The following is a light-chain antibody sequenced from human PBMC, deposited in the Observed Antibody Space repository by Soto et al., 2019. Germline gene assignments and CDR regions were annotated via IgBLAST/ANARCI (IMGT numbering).Light chain of an antibody. Sequence: EIVMTQSPATLSVSPGERATLSCRASQSVSGNLAWYQQKPGQAPRLLIYHAAARATGVPTRFSGSGSGTEFTLTISSLQSEDSAVYYCQQYNSWPPITFGQGTRLEI. CDR2: HAA. CDR3: QQYNSWPPIT. V-gene: IGKV3-15*01. J-gene: IGKJ5*01. CDR1: QSVSGN.